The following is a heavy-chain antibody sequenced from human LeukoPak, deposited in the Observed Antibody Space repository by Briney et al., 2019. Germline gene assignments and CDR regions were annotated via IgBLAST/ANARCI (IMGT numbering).Heavy chain of an antibody. CDR2: ISPNSGGT. D-gene: IGHD2-15*01. J-gene: IGHJ5*02. CDR3: ARLAATLILSWFDR. CDR1: VYTFTRYY. Sequence: VSVTVSYKASVYTFTRYYMHWVRQAPGQGLEWMEWISPNSGGTNYTQKFPGRVTMTRDTSISTAYMELSRLRSDDTAVYYCARLAATLILSWFDRWGQGTLVTVSS. V-gene: IGHV1-2*02.